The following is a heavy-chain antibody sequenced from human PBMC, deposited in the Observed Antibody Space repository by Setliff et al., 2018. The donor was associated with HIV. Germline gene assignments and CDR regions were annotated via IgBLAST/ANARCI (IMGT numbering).Heavy chain of an antibody. Sequence: PSETLSLTCTVYGASISNSNSYWGWMRQPPGKRLEWLGSIYYGGSTSYNPSLSSRLTISVDTSKNQVSLNLTPISAADTAVYYCAKCSGRFGVVTWFDSWGHGMLVTVSS. CDR3: AKCSGRFGVVTWFDS. J-gene: IGHJ5*01. CDR1: GASISNSNSY. V-gene: IGHV4-39*01. D-gene: IGHD3-10*02. CDR2: IYYGGST.